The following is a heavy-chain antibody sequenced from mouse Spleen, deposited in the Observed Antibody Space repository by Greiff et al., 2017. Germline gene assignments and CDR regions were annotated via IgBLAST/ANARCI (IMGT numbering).Heavy chain of an antibody. CDR1: GYSFTGYT. Sequence: EVQLQQSGPELVKPGTSMKISCKASGYSFTGYTMNWVKQSHGKNLEWIGLINPYSGGTNYNQNFKGKATLTVDKSSSTAYMELLSLTSEDSAGYYCARRGPYDGYYDYSMDYWGQGTSVTVSS. CDR3: ARRGPYDGYYDYSMDY. J-gene: IGHJ4*01. D-gene: IGHD2-3*01. V-gene: IGHV1-18*01. CDR2: INPYSGGT.